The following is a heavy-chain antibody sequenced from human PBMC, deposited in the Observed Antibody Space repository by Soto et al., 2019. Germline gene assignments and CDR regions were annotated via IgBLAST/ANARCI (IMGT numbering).Heavy chain of an antibody. D-gene: IGHD1-26*01. V-gene: IGHV3-23*01. CDR3: AKDKIVGYYYYGMDV. J-gene: IGHJ6*02. Sequence: PGGSLRLSCAASGFTFSSYAMSWVRQAPGKGLEWVSAISGSGGSTYYADSVKGRFTISRDNSKNTLYLQMNSLRAEDTAVYYCAKDKIVGYYYYGMDVWGQGTTVTVSS. CDR1: GFTFSSYA. CDR2: ISGSGGST.